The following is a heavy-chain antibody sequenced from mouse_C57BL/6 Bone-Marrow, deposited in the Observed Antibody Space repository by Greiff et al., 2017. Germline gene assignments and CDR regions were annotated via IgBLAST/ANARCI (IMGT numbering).Heavy chain of an antibody. CDR2: IYPGDGDT. J-gene: IGHJ3*01. CDR1: GYAFSSYW. D-gene: IGHD1-1*01. Sequence: VQRVESGPELVKPGASVKISCKASGYAFSSYWMNWVKQRPGQGLEWIGRIYPGDGDTNYNGKFKGKATLTADKSSSTAYMQLSSLTSGDSAVYYCARYPCCRSSLAWFAYWGQGALVTVAA. CDR3: ARYPCCRSSLAWFAY. V-gene: IGHV1-82*01.